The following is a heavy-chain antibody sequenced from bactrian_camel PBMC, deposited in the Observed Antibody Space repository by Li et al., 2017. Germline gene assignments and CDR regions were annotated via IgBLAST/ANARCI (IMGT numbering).Heavy chain of an antibody. CDR1: GFTFSSYT. Sequence: DVQLVESGGGLVQPGGSLGLSCAASGFTFSSYTMSWVRQAPGKGLEWVGCIKGDGAITYYTDSVKGRFTISRDNAKDTLYLQMSSLKTEDTAMYYCVGARVGGVGTSWLVPSMYEFYDWGQGTQVTVS. CDR2: IKGDGAIT. V-gene: IGHV3S31*01. CDR3: VGARVGGVGTSWLVPSMYEFYD. D-gene: IGHD3*01. J-gene: IGHJ4*01.